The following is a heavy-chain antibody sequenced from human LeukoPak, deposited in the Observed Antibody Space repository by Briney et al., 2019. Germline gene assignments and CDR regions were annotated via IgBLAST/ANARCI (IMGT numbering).Heavy chain of an antibody. CDR1: GFTFSSYA. J-gene: IGHJ3*02. V-gene: IGHV3-23*01. CDR2: ISGSGGST. Sequence: GGSLRLSCAASGFTFSSYAMSWVRQAPGMGLEWVSAISGSGGSTYYADSVKGRFTISRDNSKNTLYLQMNSLRAEDTAVYYCAKQGYYYDSSGYYLGAFDIWGQGTMVTVSS. CDR3: AKQGYYYDSSGYYLGAFDI. D-gene: IGHD3-22*01.